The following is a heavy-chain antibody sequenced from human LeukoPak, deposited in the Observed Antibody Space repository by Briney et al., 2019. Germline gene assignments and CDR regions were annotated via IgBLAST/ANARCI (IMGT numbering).Heavy chain of an antibody. D-gene: IGHD3-22*01. CDR1: GGTFSSYA. CDR2: ISAYNGNT. V-gene: IGHV1-18*01. CDR3: ARGDSSGYYFHFDY. J-gene: IGHJ4*02. Sequence: ASVKVSCKASGGTFSSYAISWVRQAPGQGLEWMGWISAYNGNTNYAQKLQGRVTMTTDTSTSTAYMELRSLRSDDTAVYYCARGDSSGYYFHFDYWGQGTLVTVSS.